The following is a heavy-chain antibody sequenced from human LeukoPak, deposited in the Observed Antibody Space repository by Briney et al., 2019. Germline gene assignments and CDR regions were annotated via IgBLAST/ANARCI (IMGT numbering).Heavy chain of an antibody. J-gene: IGHJ4*02. CDR3: ARHIRDTPMSY. CDR1: GYSFISYW. Sequence: GESLKISCQGSGYSFISYWIAWVRQMPGKGLEWMGIIYPGDSDTRYSPSFQGQVIISADKSISTAYLQWSSLKASDTATYYCARHIRDTPMSYWGQGTLVTVSS. V-gene: IGHV5-51*01. CDR2: IYPGDSDT. D-gene: IGHD5-18*01.